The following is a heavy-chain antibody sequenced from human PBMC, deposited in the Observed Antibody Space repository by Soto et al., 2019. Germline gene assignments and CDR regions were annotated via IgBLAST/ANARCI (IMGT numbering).Heavy chain of an antibody. Sequence: SETLSLTCAVYGGSFSGYYWSWIRQPPGKGLEWIGEINHSGSTNYNPSLKSRVTISVDTSKNQFSLKLSSVTAADTAVYYCASGFTVTTLDYWGQGTLVTVSS. CDR1: GGSFSGYY. CDR3: ASGFTVTTLDY. CDR2: INHSGST. J-gene: IGHJ4*02. V-gene: IGHV4-34*01. D-gene: IGHD4-17*01.